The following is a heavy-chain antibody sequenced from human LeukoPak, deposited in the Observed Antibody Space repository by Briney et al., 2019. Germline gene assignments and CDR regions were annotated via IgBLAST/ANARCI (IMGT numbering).Heavy chain of an antibody. V-gene: IGHV3-23*01. CDR2: ISGSGGST. Sequence: GGSLRLSCAASGFTFSSYAMSWVRQAPGKGLEWVSAISGSGGSTYYADSVKGRFTISRDNSKNTLYLQMNSLRAEDTAVYYCARAGSGPRATYFDYWGQGTLVTVSS. CDR3: ARAGSGPRATYFDY. D-gene: IGHD2-15*01. CDR1: GFTFSSYA. J-gene: IGHJ4*02.